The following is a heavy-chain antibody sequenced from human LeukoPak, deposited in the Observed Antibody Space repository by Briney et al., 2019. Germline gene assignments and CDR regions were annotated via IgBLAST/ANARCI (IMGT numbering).Heavy chain of an antibody. Sequence: GGSLRLSCAASGFTFSSYWMSWVRQAPGKGLEWVANIKQDGSEKYYVDSVKGRFTISRDNAKNSLYLQMNSLRAEDTAVYYCARGTFSGWSYFDYWGQGTLVTVSS. D-gene: IGHD6-19*01. V-gene: IGHV3-7*01. J-gene: IGHJ4*02. CDR3: ARGTFSGWSYFDY. CDR1: GFTFSSYW. CDR2: IKQDGSEK.